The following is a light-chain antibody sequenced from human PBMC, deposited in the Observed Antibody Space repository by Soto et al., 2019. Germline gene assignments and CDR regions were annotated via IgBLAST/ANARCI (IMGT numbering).Light chain of an antibody. J-gene: IGKJ2*01. Sequence: DIQMTQSPSSLSASVGDRVTITCQASQDITNNLNWYQQKPGTAPKLLIYAASTLETGVPSRFSGGGSGTHFYFPISGLQAEDIATYYCQQYESVPSVTFGQGTKLELK. CDR3: QQYESVPSVT. CDR2: AAS. CDR1: QDITNN. V-gene: IGKV1-33*01.